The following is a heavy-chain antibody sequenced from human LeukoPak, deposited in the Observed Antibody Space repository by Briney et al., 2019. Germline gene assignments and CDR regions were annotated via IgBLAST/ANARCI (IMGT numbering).Heavy chain of an antibody. CDR2: IKQDGSEE. CDR1: GFTFSAYA. D-gene: IGHD6-19*01. CDR3: VGGTGWRLDS. Sequence: GGSLRLSCEASGFTFSAYAMTWVRQAPGKGLEWVAIIKQDGSEEFYVDSVKGRFIISRDNAKNSLYLQMNSLRVEDTAVYYCVGGTGWRLDSWGQGTLVTVSS. J-gene: IGHJ1*01. V-gene: IGHV3-7*05.